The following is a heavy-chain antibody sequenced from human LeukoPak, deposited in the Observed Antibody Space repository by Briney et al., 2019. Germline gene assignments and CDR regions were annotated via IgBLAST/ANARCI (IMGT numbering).Heavy chain of an antibody. J-gene: IGHJ6*03. D-gene: IGHD3-3*01. V-gene: IGHV1-3*03. Sequence: GASVKVSCKASGYTFTSYTIHWVRQAPGQRLEWMGWINAGNGNTKYSQEFQDRVNIARDTSVSTAYMELSSLRSDDRAVYYCARARYETRIWPKSRYDYYHYMDVWGKGTTVTVSS. CDR1: GYTFTSYT. CDR3: ARARYETRIWPKSRYDYYHYMDV. CDR2: INAGNGNT.